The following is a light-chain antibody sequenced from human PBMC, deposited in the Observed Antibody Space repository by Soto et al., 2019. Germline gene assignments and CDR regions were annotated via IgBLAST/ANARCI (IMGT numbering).Light chain of an antibody. CDR3: CSYAGTYTYV. Sequence: QSALTQPRSVSGTPGQSVTISCTATSRNVGRDKYVYWYQHHPGKAPKLMIYDSTMRPSGVHDRFSGSNSGNTASLTISGIQSEDEDDYYCCSYAGTYTYVFGNGTKVTVL. J-gene: IGLJ1*01. V-gene: IGLV2-11*01. CDR2: DST. CDR1: SRNVGRDKY.